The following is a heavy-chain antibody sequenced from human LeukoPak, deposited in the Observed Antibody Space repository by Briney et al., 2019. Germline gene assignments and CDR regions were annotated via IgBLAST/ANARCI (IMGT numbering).Heavy chain of an antibody. V-gene: IGHV3-33*08. CDR3: AAMTSVTTGDY. Sequence: PGGSLRLSCAASGFTFSRYGMHWVRQAPGKGLEWVAVIWNDGNPKYYADSVKGRFTISRDNSNNMLFLQMNGLGPEDTAVYYCAAMTSVTTGDYWGQGTLVTVSS. CDR2: IWNDGNPK. CDR1: GFTFSRYG. D-gene: IGHD4-11*01. J-gene: IGHJ4*02.